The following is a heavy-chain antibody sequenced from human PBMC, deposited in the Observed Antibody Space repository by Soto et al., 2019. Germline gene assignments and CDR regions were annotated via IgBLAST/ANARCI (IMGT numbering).Heavy chain of an antibody. D-gene: IGHD6-13*01. V-gene: IGHV3-30*18. CDR1: GFTFNNYG. Sequence: QVQLVESGGGVVQPGRSLRLSCAASGFTFNNYGMHWVRQAPGKGLEWVATISNDRSDKYYADSVKGRLTISRDNSKNTVYLQMNSLRAEDTAVYYCAKDQGIAASHGIDWGQGTMVTVSS. CDR2: ISNDRSDK. J-gene: IGHJ3*01. CDR3: AKDQGIAASHGID.